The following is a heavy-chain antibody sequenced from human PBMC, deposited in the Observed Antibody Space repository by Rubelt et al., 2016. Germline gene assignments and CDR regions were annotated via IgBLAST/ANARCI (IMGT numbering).Heavy chain of an antibody. J-gene: IGHJ4*02. V-gene: IGHV3-74*01. Sequence: GRCGGNLVQPGGSLRLSCAASGFTFRRYWMHWVRQAPGKGLVWVSRINEVGSNTNYADSVEGRFTISRDNAKNSLYLQINSLRAEDTAVYYCARWDTASLDYWGRGTLVTVPS. CDR3: ARWDTASLDY. CDR1: GFTFRRYW. D-gene: IGHD5-18*01. CDR2: INEVGSNT.